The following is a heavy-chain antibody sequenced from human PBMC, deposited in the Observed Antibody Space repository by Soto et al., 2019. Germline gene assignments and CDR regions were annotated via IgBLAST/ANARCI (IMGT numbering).Heavy chain of an antibody. D-gene: IGHD2-2*02. J-gene: IGHJ5*02. CDR3: ARVRVCSSANCYTGPFDP. V-gene: IGHV4-31*03. Sequence: SETLSLTCTVSGGSISSGNYYWSWIRQHPGKGLEWIGYIYYSGSTYYNPSLKSRVSMSVDTSKNHFSLQLTSVTAADTAVYYCARVRVCSSANCYTGPFDPWGQGTLVTVSS. CDR2: IYYSGST. CDR1: GGSISSGNYY.